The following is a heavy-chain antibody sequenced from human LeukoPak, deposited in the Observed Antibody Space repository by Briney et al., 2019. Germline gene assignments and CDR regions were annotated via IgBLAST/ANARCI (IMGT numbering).Heavy chain of an antibody. CDR1: GYSFSDYF. CDR3: ARSGGGSSSWEIDY. V-gene: IGHV1-2*02. Sequence: ASVKVSCKASGYSFSDYFIHWVRQAPGQGLEWMGWINPNSGGPNYAQKFQGRVTMTRDTSISTAYLELSRLRSDDTAVYYCARSGGGSSSWEIDYWGQGTLVTVSS. J-gene: IGHJ4*02. CDR2: INPNSGGP. D-gene: IGHD6-13*01.